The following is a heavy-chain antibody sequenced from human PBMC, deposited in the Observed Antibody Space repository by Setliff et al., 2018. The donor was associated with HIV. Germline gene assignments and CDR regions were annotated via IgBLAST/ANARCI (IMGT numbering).Heavy chain of an antibody. D-gene: IGHD5-12*01. CDR2: IYYSGSS. CDR1: NYSITSGYY. CDR3: ARHRRSGYGHFDF. J-gene: IGHJ4*02. Sequence: ETLSLTCTVSNYSITSGYYWGWIRQPPGEGLEWIGSIYYSGSSYYNPSLKSRVTISVDTSKNQFSLKLSSLSAADTAVYYCARHRRSGYGHFDFWGPGTLVTVSS. V-gene: IGHV4-38-2*02.